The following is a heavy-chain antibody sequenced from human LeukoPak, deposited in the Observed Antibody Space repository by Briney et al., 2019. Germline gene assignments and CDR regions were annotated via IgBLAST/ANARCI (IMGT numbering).Heavy chain of an antibody. J-gene: IGHJ4*02. D-gene: IGHD3-3*01. CDR2: ISYSGST. CDR3: VRSDDFWSGYYGY. V-gene: IGHV4-59*01. CDR1: GGSISSYC. Sequence: PSETLSLTCTVSGGSISSYCWSWIRQPPGKGLEWIGYISYSGSTNYNPSLKSRVTISVDTSKNQFSLKLSSVTAADTAVYYCVRSDDFWSGYYGYWGQGTLVTVSS.